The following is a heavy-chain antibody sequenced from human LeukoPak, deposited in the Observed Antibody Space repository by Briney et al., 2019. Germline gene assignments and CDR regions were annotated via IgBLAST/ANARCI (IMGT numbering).Heavy chain of an antibody. CDR1: GGSISSYY. V-gene: IGHV4-59*01. CDR3: ARDLRWGYNWFDP. J-gene: IGHJ5*02. Sequence: SETLSLTCTVSGGSISSYYWSWIRQPPGKGLEWIGYIHYSGSTNYNPSLKSRVTISVDTSKNQFSLKLSSVTAADTAVYYCARDLRWGYNWFDPWGQGTLVTVSS. CDR2: IHYSGST. D-gene: IGHD4-23*01.